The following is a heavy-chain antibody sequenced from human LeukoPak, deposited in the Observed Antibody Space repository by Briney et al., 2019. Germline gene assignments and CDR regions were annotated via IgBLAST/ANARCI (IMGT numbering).Heavy chain of an antibody. J-gene: IGHJ4*02. CDR1: GFTFSSYW. CDR2: INSDGSST. Sequence: GGSLRLSCAASGFTFSSYWMHWVRQAPGKRLVWVSRINSDGSSTIYADYVKGRFTISRDNAKNTLYLQMNSLRAEDTAVYYCARESSEAVVFDYWGQGTLVTVSS. D-gene: IGHD6-19*01. CDR3: ARESSEAVVFDY. V-gene: IGHV3-74*01.